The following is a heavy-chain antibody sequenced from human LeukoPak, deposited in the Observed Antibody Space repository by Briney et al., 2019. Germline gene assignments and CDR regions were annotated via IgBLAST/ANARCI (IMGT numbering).Heavy chain of an antibody. Sequence: GGSLRLSCAASGFTFSSYAMSWVRQAPGKGLEWVSAISGSGGGTSYANSVKGRFTISRDNSKNTLYLQMNSLRAEDTAVYYCARRENYYDSSGYYSHYFDYWGQGTLVTVSS. CDR2: ISGSGGGT. V-gene: IGHV3-23*01. J-gene: IGHJ4*02. CDR3: ARRENYYDSSGYYSHYFDY. CDR1: GFTFSSYA. D-gene: IGHD3-22*01.